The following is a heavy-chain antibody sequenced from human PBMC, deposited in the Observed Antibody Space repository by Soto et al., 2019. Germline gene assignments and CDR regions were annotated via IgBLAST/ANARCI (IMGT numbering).Heavy chain of an antibody. D-gene: IGHD2-2*01. CDR1: GGSFSGYY. CDR3: ARGQDIVVVPAAPYYFDY. Sequence: SETLSLTCAVYGGSFSGYYWSWIRQPPGKGLEWIGEINHSGSTNYNPSLKSRVTISVDTSKNQFSLKLSSVTAADTAVYYCARGQDIVVVPAAPYYFDYWGQGTLVTVSS. CDR2: INHSGST. J-gene: IGHJ4*02. V-gene: IGHV4-34*01.